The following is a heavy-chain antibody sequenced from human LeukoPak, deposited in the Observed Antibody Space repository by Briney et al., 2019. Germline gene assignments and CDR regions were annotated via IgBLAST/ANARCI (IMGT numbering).Heavy chain of an antibody. CDR2: MNPNSGGT. V-gene: IGHV1-2*02. CDR1: GYTFTSYD. D-gene: IGHD3-22*01. CDR3: AREVGYDSSGYYSDDAFDI. Sequence: ASVKVSCKASGYTFTSYDINWVRQATGQGLEWMGWMNPNSGGTNYAQKFQGRVTMTRDTSISTAYMELSRLRSDDTAVYYCAREVGYDSSGYYSDDAFDIWGQGTMVTVSS. J-gene: IGHJ3*02.